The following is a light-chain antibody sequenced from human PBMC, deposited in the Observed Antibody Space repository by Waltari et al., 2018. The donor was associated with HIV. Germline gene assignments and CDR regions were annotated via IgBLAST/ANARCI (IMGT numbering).Light chain of an antibody. Sequence: QSALTQPPSASGSPGQSVTISCNGTSSDVGGYNYVSWYQQHPGTAPKLMIYEDTKRPSGVPDRFACTKSGNTASLTVSGLQAEDEADYYCSSYAGSNTFVFGTRSKVTVL. CDR3: SSYAGSNTFV. V-gene: IGLV2-8*01. J-gene: IGLJ1*01. CDR1: SSDVGGYNY. CDR2: EDT.